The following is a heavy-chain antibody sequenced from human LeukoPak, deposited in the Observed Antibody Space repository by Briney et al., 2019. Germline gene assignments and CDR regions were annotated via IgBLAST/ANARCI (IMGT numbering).Heavy chain of an antibody. V-gene: IGHV3-23*01. CDR2: ISGSGGST. CDR3: ARDSDFWSGWARYAFDI. D-gene: IGHD3-3*01. Sequence: GGTLRLSCAASGFTFSSYGMSWVRQAPGKGLEWVSAISGSGGSTYYADSVKGRFTISRDNAKNSLYLQMNSLRAEDTAVYYCARDSDFWSGWARYAFDIWGQGTMVTVSS. J-gene: IGHJ3*02. CDR1: GFTFSSYG.